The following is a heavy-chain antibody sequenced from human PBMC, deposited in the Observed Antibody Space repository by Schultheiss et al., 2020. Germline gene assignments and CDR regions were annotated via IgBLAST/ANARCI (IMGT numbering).Heavy chain of an antibody. J-gene: IGHJ4*02. CDR1: GDSISSGYY. CDR3: AKLYLLVGADY. D-gene: IGHD1-26*01. Sequence: SETLSLTCTVSGDSISSGYYWGWIRQPAGKGLEWIGRIYTSGSTNYNPSLKSRVTISVDTSKNQFSLKLSSVTAADTAVYYCAKLYLLVGADYWGQGTLVTVSS. V-gene: IGHV4-61*02. CDR2: IYTSGST.